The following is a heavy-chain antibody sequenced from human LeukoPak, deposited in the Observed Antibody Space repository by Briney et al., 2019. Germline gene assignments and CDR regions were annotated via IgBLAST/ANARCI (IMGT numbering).Heavy chain of an antibody. D-gene: IGHD6-19*01. Sequence: GGSLRLSCAASGFTFSIRAMHWVRQAPGKGLEWVAFISHDGSNKYYEDSVKGRFTISRDNSKNTLFLQVNSLRLEDTAVYYCARESTLNPDSGFFDSWGQGVVVTVSS. J-gene: IGHJ4*02. V-gene: IGHV3-30-3*01. CDR3: ARESTLNPDSGFFDS. CDR1: GFTFSIRA. CDR2: ISHDGSNK.